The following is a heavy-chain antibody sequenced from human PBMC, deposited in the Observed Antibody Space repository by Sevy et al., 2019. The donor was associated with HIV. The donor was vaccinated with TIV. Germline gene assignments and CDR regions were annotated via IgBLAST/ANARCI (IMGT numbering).Heavy chain of an antibody. V-gene: IGHV3-21*01. CDR1: GFTFSSYG. CDR3: AREEIVGYCSSTRCQAFDY. Sequence: GGSLRLSCEASGFTFSSYGMNWVRQAPGKGLEWVSSISSSSDYKNYADSVKGRFTISRDNAKNSLFVQMNSLRAEDTAVYYCAREEIVGYCSSTRCQAFDYWGQGTLVTVSS. CDR2: ISSSSDYK. J-gene: IGHJ4*02. D-gene: IGHD2-2*01.